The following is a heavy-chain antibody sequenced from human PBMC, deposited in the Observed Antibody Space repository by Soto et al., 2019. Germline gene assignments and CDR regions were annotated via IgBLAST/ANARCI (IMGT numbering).Heavy chain of an antibody. CDR1: GGSISSSSYY. J-gene: IGHJ4*02. Sequence: PSETLSLTCTVSGGSISSSSYYWGWIRQPPGKGLEWIGSIYYSGSTYYNPSLKSRVTISVDTSKNQFSLKLSSVTAADTAVYYCARRPMLAVAGTHDYWGQGTLVTVSS. V-gene: IGHV4-39*01. D-gene: IGHD6-19*01. CDR2: IYYSGST. CDR3: ARRPMLAVAGTHDY.